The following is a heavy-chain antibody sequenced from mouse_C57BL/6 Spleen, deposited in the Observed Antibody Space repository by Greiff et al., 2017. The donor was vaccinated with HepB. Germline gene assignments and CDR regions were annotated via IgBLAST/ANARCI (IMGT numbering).Heavy chain of an antibody. CDR3: AREDDYDSYYFDY. Sequence: EVQLQESGPGLVKPSQSLSLTCSVTGYSITSGYYWNWIRQFPGNKLEWMGYISYDGSNNYNPSLKNRISITRDTSKNQFFLKLNSVTTEDTATYYCAREDDYDSYYFDYWGQGTTLTVSS. CDR2: ISYDGSN. CDR1: GYSITSGYY. D-gene: IGHD2-4*01. V-gene: IGHV3-6*01. J-gene: IGHJ2*01.